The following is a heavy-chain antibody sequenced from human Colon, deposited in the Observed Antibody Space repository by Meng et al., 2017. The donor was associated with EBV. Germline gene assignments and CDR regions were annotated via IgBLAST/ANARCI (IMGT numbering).Heavy chain of an antibody. CDR1: GGSFRDYY. CDR2: IDHRGNT. D-gene: IGHD3-10*01. CDR3: ARRGPSGNFSP. V-gene: IGHV4-34*01. J-gene: IGHJ5*02. Sequence: QVQLQQWGAGLLKPSETLPRSCAVYGGSFRDYYWTWIRHPPGKGLEWIGEIDHRGNTKYNPSLKSRVTISLDTSKKQFSLKVSSVTAADSAVYYCARRGPSGNFSPWSQGALVTVSS.